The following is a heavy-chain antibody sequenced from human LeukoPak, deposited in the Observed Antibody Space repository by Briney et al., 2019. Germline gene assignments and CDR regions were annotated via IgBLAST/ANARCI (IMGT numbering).Heavy chain of an antibody. V-gene: IGHV3-23*01. CDR3: VKGGFTYYDD. J-gene: IGHJ4*02. D-gene: IGHD3-22*01. Sequence: GGSLRLSCAASGFTFDYSAMTWVHQAPEKGLEWVSTINTGDITFYANSVKGRFTISRDNSKNAPFLQMNSLRAEDTAIYYCVKGGFTYYDDWGQGTLVTVSS. CDR2: INTGDIT. CDR1: GFTFDYSA.